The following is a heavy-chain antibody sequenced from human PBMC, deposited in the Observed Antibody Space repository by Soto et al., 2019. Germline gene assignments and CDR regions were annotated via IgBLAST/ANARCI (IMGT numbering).Heavy chain of an antibody. V-gene: IGHV4-30-4*02. CDR1: GDSISSGDYY. CDR2: IYYSGNT. Sequence: SETLSLTCTVSGDSISSGDYYWSWIRQPPGKGLEWIGCIYYSGNTYYNPSLKRRFSISVDTSKNQFSLKLSSVTAADTAVYYCARGNYYDSSGYYDYWGQGTRVTVSS. J-gene: IGHJ4*02. CDR3: ARGNYYDSSGYYDY. D-gene: IGHD3-22*01.